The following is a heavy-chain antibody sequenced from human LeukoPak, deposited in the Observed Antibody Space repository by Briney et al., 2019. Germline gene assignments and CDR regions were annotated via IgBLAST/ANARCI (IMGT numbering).Heavy chain of an antibody. CDR3: AKSLRFGDFDY. J-gene: IGHJ4*02. CDR1: GFTFSSYA. CDR2: ISGSGGST. V-gene: IGHV3-23*01. D-gene: IGHD3-10*01. Sequence: GGSLRLSCAASGFTFSSYAMSWVRQAPGKGLEWVAAISGSGGSTYYADSVKGRFTISRDNTNNTLYLQMNSLRADATAVYYCAKSLRFGDFDYWGQGTLVTVSS.